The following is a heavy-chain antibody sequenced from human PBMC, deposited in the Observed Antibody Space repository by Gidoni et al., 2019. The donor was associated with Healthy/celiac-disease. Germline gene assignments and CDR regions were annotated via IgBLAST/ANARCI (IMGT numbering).Heavy chain of an antibody. V-gene: IGHV3-21*01. Sequence: LEWVSSISSSSSYIYYADSVKGRFTISRDNAKNSLYLQMDSLRAEDTAVYYCARGPDVYYDSSGSSDYWGQGTLITVSS. CDR3: ARGPDVYYDSSGSSDY. J-gene: IGHJ4*02. D-gene: IGHD3-22*01. CDR2: ISSSSSYI.